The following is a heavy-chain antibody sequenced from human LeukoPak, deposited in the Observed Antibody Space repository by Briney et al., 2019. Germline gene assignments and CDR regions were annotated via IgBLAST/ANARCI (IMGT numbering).Heavy chain of an antibody. J-gene: IGHJ6*02. CDR1: GFSFFTDSF. D-gene: IGHD2-2*02. Sequence: ASVKVSCKASGFSFFTDSFLHWVRQAPGQGLEWMGWINPYSGDTIYAQKFQGRVTMTRDTSIRAFYVELRRLTSDDTAVYYCARVIPAPTVWGQGTTVTVSS. CDR3: ARVIPAPTV. V-gene: IGHV1-2*02. CDR2: INPYSGDT.